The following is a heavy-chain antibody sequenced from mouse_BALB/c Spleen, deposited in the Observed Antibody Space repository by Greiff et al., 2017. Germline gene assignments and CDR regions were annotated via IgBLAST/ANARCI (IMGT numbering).Heavy chain of an antibody. Sequence: QVQLKESGAELARPGASVKMSCKASGYTFTSYTMHWVKQRPGQGLEWIGYINPSIGYTNYNQKFKDKATLTADKSSSTAYMQLSSLTSEDSAVYYCARTVYGNYDYFDYWGQGTTLTVSS. CDR2: INPSIGYT. J-gene: IGHJ2*01. CDR1: GYTFTSYT. CDR3: ARTVYGNYDYFDY. D-gene: IGHD2-1*01. V-gene: IGHV1-4*01.